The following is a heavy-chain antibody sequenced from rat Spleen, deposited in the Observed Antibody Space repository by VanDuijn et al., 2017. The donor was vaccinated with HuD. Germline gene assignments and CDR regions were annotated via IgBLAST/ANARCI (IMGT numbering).Heavy chain of an antibody. Sequence: EVQLVESGGELVQPGRSLKLSCAASGFTFSSFPMAWVRQGPKKGLEWVATISSGGGATYYPDSVKGRFSISRDNVKSTLYLKMDSLRSEDTATYYCARQYYSFDYWGQGVLVTVSS. CDR1: GFTFSSFP. V-gene: IGHV5-25*01. J-gene: IGHJ2*01. D-gene: IGHD1-2*01. CDR3: ARQYYSFDY. CDR2: ISSGGGAT.